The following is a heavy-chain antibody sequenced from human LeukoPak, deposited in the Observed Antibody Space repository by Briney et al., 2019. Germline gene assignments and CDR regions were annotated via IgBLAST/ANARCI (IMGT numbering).Heavy chain of an antibody. CDR1: GFTFSSYS. J-gene: IGHJ4*02. D-gene: IGHD6-19*01. V-gene: IGHV3-21*01. CDR3: ARGLYSSGWQTIDY. Sequence: GGSLRLSCAASGFTFSSYSMNWVRQAPGKGLEWVSSISSSSSYIYYADSVKGRFTISRDNAKSSLYLQMNSLRAEDTAVYYCARGLYSSGWQTIDYWGQGTLVTVSS. CDR2: ISSSSSYI.